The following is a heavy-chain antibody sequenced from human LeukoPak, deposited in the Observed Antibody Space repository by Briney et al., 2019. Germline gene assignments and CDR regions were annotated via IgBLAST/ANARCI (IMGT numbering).Heavy chain of an antibody. V-gene: IGHV3-23*01. CDR3: AKSTSDYDIFGSGDY. CDR2: ISGSGGST. J-gene: IGHJ4*02. CDR1: GFTFSSYA. Sequence: GGSLRLSCAASGFTFSSYAMSWVRQAPGKGLEWVSAISGSGGSTYYADSVKGRFTISRDNSKNTLYLQMNSLRAEDTAVYYCAKSTSDYDIFGSGDYWGQGTLVTVSS. D-gene: IGHD3-9*01.